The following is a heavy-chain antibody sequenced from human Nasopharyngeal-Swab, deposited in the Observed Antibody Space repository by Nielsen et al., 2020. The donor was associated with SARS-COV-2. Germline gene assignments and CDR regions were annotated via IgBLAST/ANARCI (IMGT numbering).Heavy chain of an antibody. J-gene: IGHJ4*02. CDR1: GFTFSSYG. V-gene: IGHV3-33*08. Sequence: GESLKIFCAASGFTFSSYGMPWVRQAPGKGLEWVAVIWYDGSNKYYADSVKGRFTISRDNSKNTLYLQMNSLRAEDTAVYYCARDFRFGGYDSYDYWGQGTLVTVSS. CDR3: ARDFRFGGYDSYDY. CDR2: IWYDGSNK. D-gene: IGHD5-12*01.